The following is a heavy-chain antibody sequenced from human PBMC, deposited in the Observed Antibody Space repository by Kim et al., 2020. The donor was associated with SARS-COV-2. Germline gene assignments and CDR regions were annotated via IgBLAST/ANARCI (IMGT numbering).Heavy chain of an antibody. V-gene: IGHV3-33*05. D-gene: IGHD1-26*01. CDR1: GFTFSSYG. CDR2: ISYDGSNK. Sequence: GGSLRLSCAASGFTFSSYGMHWVRQAPGKGLEWVAVISYDGSNKYYADSVKGRFTISRDNSKNTLYLQMNSLRAEDTAVYYCAREGLVGAAYACDIWGQGTMVTVSS. J-gene: IGHJ3*02. CDR3: AREGLVGAAYACDI.